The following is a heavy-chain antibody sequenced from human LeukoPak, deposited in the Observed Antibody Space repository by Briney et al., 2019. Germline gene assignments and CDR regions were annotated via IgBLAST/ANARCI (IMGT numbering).Heavy chain of an antibody. V-gene: IGHV3-23*01. CDR1: GFTFSSYA. CDR3: AKGSMIVVAHDAFDI. D-gene: IGHD3-22*01. Sequence: GGSLRLSCAASGFTFSSYAMSWVRQAPGKGLEWVSAISGSGGSTYYADSVKGRFTVSRDNSKNTLYLQMNSLRAEDTAVYYCAKGSMIVVAHDAFDIWGQGTMVTVSS. CDR2: ISGSGGST. J-gene: IGHJ3*02.